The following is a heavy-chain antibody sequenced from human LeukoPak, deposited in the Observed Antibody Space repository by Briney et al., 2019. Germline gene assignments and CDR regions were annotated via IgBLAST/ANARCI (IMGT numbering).Heavy chain of an antibody. CDR2: INPNSGGT. V-gene: IGHV1-2*02. D-gene: IGHD1-26*01. Sequence: ASVKVSCKASGYTFTGYYMHWVRQAPGQGLEWMGWINPNSGGTNYAQKFQGRVTMTRDTSISTAYMELRSLRSDDTAVYYCARVGGVGALRGYDAFDIWGQGTMVTVSS. CDR3: ARVGGVGALRGYDAFDI. J-gene: IGHJ3*02. CDR1: GYTFTGYY.